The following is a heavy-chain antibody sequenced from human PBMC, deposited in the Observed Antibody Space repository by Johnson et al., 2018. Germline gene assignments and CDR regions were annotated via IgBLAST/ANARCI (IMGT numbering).Heavy chain of an antibody. Sequence: QVQLVESGPGLVKPSETLSLTCTVSADSISASYWSWIRQPPKKGLEWIGYIYYSGHTDYNPSLQSRVHLSIDTSKNQFSLKLTSVTAAATAISYLSRNVDCWGYIDVGGKGTTGTVS. CDR1: ADSISASY. CDR2: IYYSGHT. CDR3: SRNVDCWGYIDV. J-gene: IGHJ6*03. D-gene: IGHD3-16*01. V-gene: IGHV4-59*01.